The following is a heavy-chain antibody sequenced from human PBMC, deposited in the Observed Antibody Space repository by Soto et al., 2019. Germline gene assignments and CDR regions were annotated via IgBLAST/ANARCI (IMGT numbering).Heavy chain of an antibody. CDR1: GFTFSSYG. CDR2: ISFDGSNK. Sequence: QVQLVESGGGVVQPGRSLRLSCAASGFTFSSYGMHWVRQAPGKGLEWVAVISFDGSNKYYADSVKGRFTISRDNCKNTRNLQMNSLRAEDTAVYYCATDGSYYPYYYYCYGTDVWGQGTTVTVSS. J-gene: IGHJ6*02. V-gene: IGHV3-30*03. CDR3: ATDGSYYPYYYYCYGTDV. D-gene: IGHD1-26*01.